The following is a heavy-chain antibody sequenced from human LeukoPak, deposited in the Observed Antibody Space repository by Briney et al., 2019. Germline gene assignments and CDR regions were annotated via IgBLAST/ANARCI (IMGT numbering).Heavy chain of an antibody. V-gene: IGHV3-53*01. J-gene: IGHJ4*02. D-gene: IGHD3-22*01. CDR3: ARGDRAASGYDS. Sequence: GGSLRLSCAASGFTVSSNYMSWVRQAPGKGLEWVSLIYSGGSTYYADSVKGRFTISRDNSKNTVYLQMNSLRAEDTALYYCARGDRAASGYDSWGQGTLVTVSS. CDR1: GFTVSSNY. CDR2: IYSGGST.